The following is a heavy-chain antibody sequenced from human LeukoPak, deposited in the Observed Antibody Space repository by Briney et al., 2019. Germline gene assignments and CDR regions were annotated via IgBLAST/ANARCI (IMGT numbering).Heavy chain of an antibody. CDR1: DFTFSSYG. Sequence: GKSLSLSCAASDFTFSSYGMHWVRQAPGKGLEWVAAIWYDGSNTYYADSVKGRFTISRDNSKNTLYLQMNSLRAEDTAVYYCARVLGGDSRGYFDYWGQGTLVTVSS. V-gene: IGHV3-33*01. CDR2: IWYDGSNT. D-gene: IGHD2-21*02. J-gene: IGHJ4*02. CDR3: ARVLGGDSRGYFDY.